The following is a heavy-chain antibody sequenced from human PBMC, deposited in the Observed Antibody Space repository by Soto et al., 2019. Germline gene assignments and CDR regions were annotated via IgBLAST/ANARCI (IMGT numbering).Heavy chain of an antibody. J-gene: IGHJ6*02. Sequence: GASVKVSCKASGYTFTSYAMHWVRQAPGQRLEWMGWINAGNGNTKYSQKFQGRVTITRDTSASTAYMELSSLRSEDTAVYYCARDSMGIEGIAVAGTTYYYGMDVWGQGTTVTVSS. D-gene: IGHD6-19*01. V-gene: IGHV1-3*01. CDR2: INAGNGNT. CDR3: ARDSMGIEGIAVAGTTYYYGMDV. CDR1: GYTFTSYA.